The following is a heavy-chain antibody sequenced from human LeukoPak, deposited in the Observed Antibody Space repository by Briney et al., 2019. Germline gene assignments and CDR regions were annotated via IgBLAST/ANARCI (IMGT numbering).Heavy chain of an antibody. V-gene: IGHV3-30*03. D-gene: IGHD1-7*01. J-gene: IGHJ4*02. CDR3: AADQGETGTTDFDY. CDR1: GFTFSSYG. CDR2: ISYDGSKK. Sequence: GGSLRLSCAASGFTFSSYGMHWVRQAPGKGLEWVAVISYDGSKKYYADSVKGRFTISRDNSRNTLYLQMNSLTAEDTAVYYCAADQGETGTTDFDYWGQGTLVTVSS.